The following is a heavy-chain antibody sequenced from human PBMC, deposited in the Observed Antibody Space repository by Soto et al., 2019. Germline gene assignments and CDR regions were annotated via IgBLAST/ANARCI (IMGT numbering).Heavy chain of an antibody. CDR3: ARALIRDYYYYGMDV. J-gene: IGHJ6*02. V-gene: IGHV3-30-3*01. CDR2: ISYDGSNK. Sequence: GGSLRLSCAASGFTFSSYAMHWVRQAPGKGLEWVAVISYDGSNKYYADSVKGRFTISRDNSKNTLYLQMNSLRAEDTAVYYCARALIRDYYYYGMDVWGQGTTVTVSS. D-gene: IGHD4-17*01. CDR1: GFTFSSYA.